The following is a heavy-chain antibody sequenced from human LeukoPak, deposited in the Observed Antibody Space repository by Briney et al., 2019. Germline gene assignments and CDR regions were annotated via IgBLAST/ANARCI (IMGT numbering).Heavy chain of an antibody. CDR1: GYSFTNYW. J-gene: IGHJ4*02. CDR2: IYPDDSDT. Sequence: GESLKISCKASGYSFTNYWIGWVRQMPGKVLEYMGIIYPDDSDTRYSPSFQGQVTISADKSVSTAYLQWSSLKASDTAMYYCAGRRDGYNKFDWWGQGTLVTVSS. V-gene: IGHV5-51*01. CDR3: AGRRDGYNKFDW. D-gene: IGHD5-24*01.